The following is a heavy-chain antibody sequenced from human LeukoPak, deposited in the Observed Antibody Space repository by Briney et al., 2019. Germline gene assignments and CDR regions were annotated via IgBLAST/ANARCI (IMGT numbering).Heavy chain of an antibody. CDR1: GFTFSSYG. J-gene: IGHJ4*02. Sequence: SGGSLRLSCAASGFTFSSYGMHWVRQAPGKGLEWVAVIWYDGSNKYYADSVKGRFTISRDNSKNTLYLQMNSLRAEDTAVYYCAREGDSSGYPCDYWGQGTLVTVSS. D-gene: IGHD3-22*01. CDR3: AREGDSSGYPCDY. CDR2: IWYDGSNK. V-gene: IGHV3-33*01.